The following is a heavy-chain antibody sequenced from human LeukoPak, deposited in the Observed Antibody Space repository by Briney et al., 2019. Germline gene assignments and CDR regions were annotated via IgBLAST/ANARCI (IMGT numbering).Heavy chain of an antibody. CDR2: TYYRSKLYN. J-gene: IGHJ6*04. CDR3: ARDIGLGYCSSTSCYTRGGFVMDV. D-gene: IGHD2-2*02. Sequence: SQTLSLTCAISGDSVSSNSAAWNWIRQSPSRGLEWLGRTYYRSKLYNDYAVSVKNRITINPDTSKNQFSLQLNSVTPEDTAVYYCARDIGLGYCSSTSCYTRGGFVMDVWGKGTTVTVSP. CDR1: GDSVSSNSAA. V-gene: IGHV6-1*01.